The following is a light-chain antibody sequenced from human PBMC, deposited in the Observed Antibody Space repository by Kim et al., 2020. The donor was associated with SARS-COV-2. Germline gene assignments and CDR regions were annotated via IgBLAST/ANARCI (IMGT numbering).Light chain of an antibody. V-gene: IGLV3-1*01. Sequence: SVSPGQTASLPCSGDKLGDKYACWYQQKPGQSPVLVIYQDSKRPSGIPERSSGSNSGNTATLTISGTQAMDEADYYCQAWDSSTVVFGGGTQLTVL. CDR3: QAWDSSTVV. J-gene: IGLJ2*01. CDR2: QDS. CDR1: KLGDKY.